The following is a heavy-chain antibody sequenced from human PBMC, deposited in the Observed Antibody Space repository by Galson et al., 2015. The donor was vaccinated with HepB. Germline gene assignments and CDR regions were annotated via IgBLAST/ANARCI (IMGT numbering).Heavy chain of an antibody. CDR1: GFVFSRHG. CDR2: VWYAGTKQ. CDR3: WMIGTDFDY. Sequence: SLRLSCAASGFVFSRHGLHWARQAPGKGLEWVAVVWYAGTKQYYSESVEGRFTISRANSKNMVYLQMNSLRVEDTAVYYCWMIGTDFDYWGQGTLVTVSS. J-gene: IGHJ4*02. D-gene: IGHD2-21*01. V-gene: IGHV3-33*01.